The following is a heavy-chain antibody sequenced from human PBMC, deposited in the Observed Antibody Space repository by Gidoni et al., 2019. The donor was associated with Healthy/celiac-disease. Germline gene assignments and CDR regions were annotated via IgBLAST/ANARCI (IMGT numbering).Heavy chain of an antibody. V-gene: IGHV3-15*07. CDR2: IKSKTDGGTT. CDR1: GFTFSNAW. CDR3: TTDRADWRKYYYYYGMDV. D-gene: IGHD3-9*01. Sequence: EVQLVESGGGLVKPGGSLRLSCEASGFTFSNAWMNWVRQAPGKGLEWVGRIKSKTDGGTTDYAAPVKGRFTISRDDSKNTLYLQMNSLKTEDTAVYYCTTDRADWRKYYYYYGMDVWGQGTTVTVSS. J-gene: IGHJ6*02.